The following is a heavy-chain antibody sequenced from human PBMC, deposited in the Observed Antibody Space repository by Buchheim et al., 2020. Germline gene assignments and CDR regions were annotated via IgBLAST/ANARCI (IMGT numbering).Heavy chain of an antibody. Sequence: QVQLVESGGGVVQPGRSLRLSCAASGFTFSSYGMHWVRQAPGKGLEWVAVIWYDGSNKYYADSVKGRVTISRDNSKNTLYLQMNSLRAEDTAVYYCARSSPTLYYGMDVWGQGTT. V-gene: IGHV3-33*01. CDR2: IWYDGSNK. CDR1: GFTFSSYG. J-gene: IGHJ6*02. CDR3: ARSSPTLYYGMDV. D-gene: IGHD2-15*01.